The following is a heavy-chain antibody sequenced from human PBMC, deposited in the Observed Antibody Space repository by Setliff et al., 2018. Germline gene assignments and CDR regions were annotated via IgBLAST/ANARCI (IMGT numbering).Heavy chain of an antibody. CDR2: IWYDGSNK. J-gene: IGHJ4*02. CDR3: ASGWYGSGSYYNESGY. CDR1: GFTFSSYG. D-gene: IGHD3-10*01. Sequence: GGSLRLSCAASGFTFSSYGMHWVRQAPGKGLEWVAVIWYDGSNKYYADSVKGRFTISRDNSKNTLYLQMNSLRAEDTAVYYCASGWYGSGSYYNESGYWGQGTLVTVSS. V-gene: IGHV3-33*01.